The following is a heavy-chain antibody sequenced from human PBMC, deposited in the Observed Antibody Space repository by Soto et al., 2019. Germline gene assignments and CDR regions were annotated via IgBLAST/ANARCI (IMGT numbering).Heavy chain of an antibody. CDR1: GGSVSSGSYY. CDR3: ARDRGYSSSWSYPNFDY. CDR2: IYYSGST. J-gene: IGHJ4*02. V-gene: IGHV4-61*01. D-gene: IGHD6-13*01. Sequence: SETLSLTCTVSGGSVSSGSYYWSWIRQPPGKGLEWIGYIYYSGSTNYNPSLKSRVTISVDTSKNQFSLKLSSVTAADTAVYYCARDRGYSSSWSYPNFDYWGQGTLVTVSS.